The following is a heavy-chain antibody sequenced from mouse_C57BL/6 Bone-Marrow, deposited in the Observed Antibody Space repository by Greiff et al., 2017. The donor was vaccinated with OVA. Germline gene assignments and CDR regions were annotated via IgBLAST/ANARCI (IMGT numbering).Heavy chain of an antibody. Sequence: QVHVKQPGTELVKTGASVKLSCKASGYTFTSYWMHWVKQRPGQGLEWIGNINPSNGGTNYNEKFKSKATLTVDKSSSTAYMQLSSLTSEDSAVYYCARKDYYSNFFDYWGQGTTLTVSS. CDR1: GYTFTSYW. CDR2: INPSNGGT. D-gene: IGHD2-5*01. V-gene: IGHV1-53*01. J-gene: IGHJ2*01. CDR3: ARKDYYSNFFDY.